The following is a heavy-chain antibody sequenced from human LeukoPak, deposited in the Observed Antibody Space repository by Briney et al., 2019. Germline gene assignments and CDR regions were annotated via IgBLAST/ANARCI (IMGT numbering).Heavy chain of an antibody. D-gene: IGHD3-22*01. Sequence: ASVKVSCTASGYTFTSYEINWVRQATGHGLEWMGWMNPDSGDTAYAQKFQGRITMTRSTSITTAYMEPSSLRSEDTAVYYCARGLGSYDSSELTWPMISFWGQGTQVTVSS. CDR2: MNPDSGDT. CDR3: ARGLGSYDSSELTWPMISF. V-gene: IGHV1-8*01. J-gene: IGHJ4*02. CDR1: GYTFTSYE.